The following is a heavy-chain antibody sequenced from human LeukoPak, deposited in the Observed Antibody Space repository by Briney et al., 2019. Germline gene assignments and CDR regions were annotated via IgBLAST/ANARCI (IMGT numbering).Heavy chain of an antibody. CDR3: AKDPLGYVGPGTRFDP. CDR1: GFTFSSYA. D-gene: IGHD5-12*01. J-gene: IGHJ5*02. V-gene: IGHV3-23*01. Sequence: PGGSLRLSCAASGFTFSSYAMSWVRQAPGKGLEWVSAISGSGGSTYYADSVKGRFTISRDNSQNTLYLQMNSLRAEDTAVYYCAKDPLGYVGPGTRFDPWGQGTLVTVSS. CDR2: ISGSGGST.